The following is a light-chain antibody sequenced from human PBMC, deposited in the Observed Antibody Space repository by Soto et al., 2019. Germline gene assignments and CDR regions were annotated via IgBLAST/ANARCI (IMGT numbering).Light chain of an antibody. CDR1: QSVSSN. CDR2: CSS. CDR3: QQYNNWPT. Sequence: EIVMTQSPATLSVSPGERDTLSCRPFQSVSSNFAWYQQIPGQAPRLLIYCSSTRATGIPAMFSGSWSGTEFTLTISSLQSEDFAVYYCQQYNNWPTFGQGTRLEIK. V-gene: IGKV3-15*01. J-gene: IGKJ5*01.